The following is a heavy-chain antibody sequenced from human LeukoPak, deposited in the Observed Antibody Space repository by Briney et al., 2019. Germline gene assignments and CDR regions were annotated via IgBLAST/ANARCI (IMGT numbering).Heavy chain of an antibody. CDR3: ARDPYGSGSYSFAYYYYYYGMDV. V-gene: IGHV3-21*01. D-gene: IGHD3-10*01. CDR1: GFTFSSYS. J-gene: IGHJ6*04. Sequence: GGSLRLSCAASGFTFSSYSMNWVRQAPGKGLEWVSSISSSSYIYYADSVKGRFTISRDNAKNSLYLQMNSLRAEDTAVYYCARDPYGSGSYSFAYYYYYYGMDVWGKGTTVTVSS. CDR2: ISSSSYI.